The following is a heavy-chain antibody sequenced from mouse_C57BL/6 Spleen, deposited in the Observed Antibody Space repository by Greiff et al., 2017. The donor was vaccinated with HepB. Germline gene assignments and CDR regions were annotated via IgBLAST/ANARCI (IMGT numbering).Heavy chain of an antibody. V-gene: IGHV14-4*01. J-gene: IGHJ2*01. CDR2: IDPENGDT. Sequence: SGAELVRPGASVKLSCTASGFNIKDDYMHWVKQRPEQGLEWIGWIDPENGDTEYASKFQGKATITADTSSNTAYLQLSSLTSEDTAVYYCTNRNFDYWGQGTTLTVSS. D-gene: IGHD2-14*01. CDR3: TNRNFDY. CDR1: GFNIKDDY.